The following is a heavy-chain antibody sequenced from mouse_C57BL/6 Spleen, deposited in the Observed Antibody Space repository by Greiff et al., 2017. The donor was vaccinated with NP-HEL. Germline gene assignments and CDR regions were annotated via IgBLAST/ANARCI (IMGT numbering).Heavy chain of an antibody. CDR3: ARDGYDGGFAY. Sequence: QVHVKQSGAELVRPGASVKLSCKASGYTFTDYYINWVKQRPGQGLEWIARIYPGSGNTYYNEKFKGKATLTAEKSSSTAYMQLSSLTSEDSAVYFCARDGYDGGFAYWGQGTLVTVSA. CDR2: IYPGSGNT. V-gene: IGHV1-76*01. J-gene: IGHJ3*01. CDR1: GYTFTDYY. D-gene: IGHD2-2*01.